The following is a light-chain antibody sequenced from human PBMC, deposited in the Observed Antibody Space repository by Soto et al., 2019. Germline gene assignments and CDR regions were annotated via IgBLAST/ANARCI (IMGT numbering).Light chain of an antibody. CDR2: GAS. V-gene: IGKV3-20*01. J-gene: IGKJ1*01. Sequence: EIVLTHSPGTLSLSPGERATLSSSASQSVSSSYLAWYQQKPGQAPRLLIYGASSRATGIPDRFSGSGSGTDFTLTISRLEPEDFAVYYCQQYGSSQWTFGQGTKVDI. CDR3: QQYGSSQWT. CDR1: QSVSSSY.